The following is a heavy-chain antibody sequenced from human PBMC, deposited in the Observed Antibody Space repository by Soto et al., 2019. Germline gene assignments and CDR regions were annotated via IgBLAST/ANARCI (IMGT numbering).Heavy chain of an antibody. V-gene: IGHV3-30*18. CDR3: AKTEFRFLEWLPWFDT. Sequence: GGSLRLSCAASGFTFSSFGMHWVRQAPGKGLEWVAFISYAGSNKYYADSVKGRFTISRDNSKNTLYLQMNSLRAEDKAMYYCAKTEFRFLEWLPWFDTWGQGTLVTVSS. J-gene: IGHJ5*02. D-gene: IGHD3-3*01. CDR1: GFTFSSFG. CDR2: ISYAGSNK.